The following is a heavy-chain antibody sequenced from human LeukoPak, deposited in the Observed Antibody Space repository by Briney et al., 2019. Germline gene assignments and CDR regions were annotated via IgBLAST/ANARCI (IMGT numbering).Heavy chain of an antibody. J-gene: IGHJ2*01. V-gene: IGHV4-59*12. Sequence: PSVNLSFTCTGSGVTISSYYWSWNRQAPGKGLEWIGYIYYGGSTNCNTCLKSRAIISVNTSKKHFSQKLSPWSAADTAVYYCARDRPGITMIVVVMDWYFELWGRGTLVTVSS. CDR2: IYYGGST. CDR1: GVTISSYY. D-gene: IGHD3-22*01. CDR3: ARDRPGITMIVVVMDWYFEL.